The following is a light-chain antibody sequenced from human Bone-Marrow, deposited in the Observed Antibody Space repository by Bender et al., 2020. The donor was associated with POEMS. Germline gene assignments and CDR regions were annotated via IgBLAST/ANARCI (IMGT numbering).Light chain of an antibody. CDR3: CSYAGSNSLI. V-gene: IGLV2-14*03. CDR1: SSDIGGYNY. J-gene: IGLJ2*01. CDR2: DVT. Sequence: QSALTQPASVSGSPGQSITISCTGTSSDIGGYNYVSWYQQHPGKATKPMILDVTNRPSGVSNRFSGSKSGNTATLTISGLQAEDEADYYCCSYAGSNSLIFGGGTKLTVL.